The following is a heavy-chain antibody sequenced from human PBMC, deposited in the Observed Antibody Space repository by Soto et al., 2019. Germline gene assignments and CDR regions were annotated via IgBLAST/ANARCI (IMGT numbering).Heavy chain of an antibody. CDR1: GGSISSSNW. CDR2: IYHSGST. CDR3: ARGGGKLRGGVDY. D-gene: IGHD3-16*01. Sequence: QVQLQESGPGLVKPSGTLSLTCAVSGGSISSSNWWSWVRQPPGKGLEWIGEIYHSGSTNYNPSLKSRVTKTVDKSKTQFVLKLSWVTAAGPAVYYCARGGGKLRGGVDYWGQGNLVTVSS. J-gene: IGHJ4*02. V-gene: IGHV4-4*02.